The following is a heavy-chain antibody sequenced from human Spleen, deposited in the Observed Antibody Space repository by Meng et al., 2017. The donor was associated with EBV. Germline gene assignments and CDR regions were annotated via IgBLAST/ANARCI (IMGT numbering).Heavy chain of an antibody. CDR3: TKEKGRLVGATQFDF. V-gene: IGHV3-23*04. J-gene: IGHJ4*02. CDR2: AIASGGST. D-gene: IGHD1-26*01. CDR1: EFTSCTVA. Sequence: VDGVGGLVQRGGSLLPSCVASEFTSCTVARGWVRQAPGKGLEWVSGAIASGGSTFHADSVKGRFTISRDNSQNTLYLQLNSLRAEDTAVYYCTKEKGRLVGATQFDFWGQGTLVTVSS.